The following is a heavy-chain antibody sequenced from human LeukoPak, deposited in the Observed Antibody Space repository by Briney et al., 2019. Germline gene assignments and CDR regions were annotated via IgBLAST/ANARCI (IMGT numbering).Heavy chain of an antibody. V-gene: IGHV3-9*01. J-gene: IGHJ2*01. Sequence: PGGSLRLSCAASGFTFSSYAMSWVRQAPGKGLEWVSGISWNSVSIGYADSVKGRFTISRDNAKNSLYLQMSSLRAEDTALYYCAKDIGTGGTGWYFDLWGRGTLVTVSS. D-gene: IGHD6-13*01. CDR2: ISWNSVSI. CDR1: GFTFSSYA. CDR3: AKDIGTGGTGWYFDL.